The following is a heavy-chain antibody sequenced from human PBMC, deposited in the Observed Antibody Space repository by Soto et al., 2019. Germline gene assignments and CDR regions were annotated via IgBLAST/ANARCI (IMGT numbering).Heavy chain of an antibody. D-gene: IGHD3-22*01. Sequence: PGGSLRLSCAASGFTFSSYAMHWVRQAPGKGLEWVAVISYDGSNKYYADSVKGRFTISRDNSKNTLYLQMSSLRAEDTAVYYCARDYLSTMIVVALGAFDIWGQGTMVTVSS. CDR3: ARDYLSTMIVVALGAFDI. J-gene: IGHJ3*02. CDR1: GFTFSSYA. V-gene: IGHV3-30-3*01. CDR2: ISYDGSNK.